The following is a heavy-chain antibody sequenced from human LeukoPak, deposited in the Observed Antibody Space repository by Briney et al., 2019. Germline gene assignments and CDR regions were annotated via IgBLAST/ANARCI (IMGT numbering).Heavy chain of an antibody. Sequence: GGSLRLSCAASGFTFSSYAMSWVRQAPGKGLEWVSAISGSGGSTYYADSVKVRFTISRDNSKNTLYLQMNSLRAEDTAVYYCAKVRSSGWYYFDYWGQGTLVTVSS. J-gene: IGHJ4*02. V-gene: IGHV3-23*01. CDR1: GFTFSSYA. D-gene: IGHD6-19*01. CDR3: AKVRSSGWYYFDY. CDR2: ISGSGGST.